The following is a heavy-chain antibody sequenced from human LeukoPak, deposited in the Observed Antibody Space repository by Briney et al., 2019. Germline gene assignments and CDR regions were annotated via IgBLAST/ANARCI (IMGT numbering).Heavy chain of an antibody. CDR3: AKFPDYYGSGSHHG. V-gene: IGHV3-53*05. CDR2: IYSGGST. D-gene: IGHD3-10*01. J-gene: IGHJ4*02. Sequence: GGSLRLSCAASGFTVSSNYMSWVRQAPGKGLEWVSVIYSGGSTYYADSVKGRFTISRDNAKNSLYLQMNSLGAEDTALYYCAKFPDYYGSGSHHGWGQGTLVTVSS. CDR1: GFTVSSNY.